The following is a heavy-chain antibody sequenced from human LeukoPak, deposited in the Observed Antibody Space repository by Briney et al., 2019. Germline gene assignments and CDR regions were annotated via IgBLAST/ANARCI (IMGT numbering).Heavy chain of an antibody. D-gene: IGHD5-12*01. Sequence: SVKVSCKASGGSFSGYSISWVRQAPGQGLEWMGRIIAILDTAHYAQKFQGRFTITADKSTTTVYMELSSLRSDDTAVYYCVRSRYDYDWFDPWGQGTLVTVSS. V-gene: IGHV1-69*08. J-gene: IGHJ5*02. CDR2: IIAILDTA. CDR1: GGSFSGYS. CDR3: VRSRYDYDWFDP.